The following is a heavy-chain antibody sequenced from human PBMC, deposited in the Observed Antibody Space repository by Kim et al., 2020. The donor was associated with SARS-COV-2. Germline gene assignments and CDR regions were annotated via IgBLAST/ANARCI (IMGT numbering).Heavy chain of an antibody. J-gene: IGHJ6*02. CDR3: ARGYCSSTSCHPYYYGLDV. CDR1: GGSVSSRTYY. Sequence: SETLSLTCFVSGGSVSSRTYYWGWIRQPPGKGLEWIGSIYDREITFYSPSLKSRVTISVDTSKNQFSLKVTSVTAADTAVYYCARGYCSSTSCHPYYYGLDVWGRGTTVTVSS. CDR2: IYDREIT. V-gene: IGHV4-39*01. D-gene: IGHD2-2*01.